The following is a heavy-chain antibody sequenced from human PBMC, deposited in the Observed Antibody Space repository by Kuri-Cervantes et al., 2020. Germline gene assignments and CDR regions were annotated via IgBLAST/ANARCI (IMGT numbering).Heavy chain of an antibody. CDR3: AKVRITFFEAVDY. J-gene: IGHJ4*02. V-gene: IGHV3-23*01. Sequence: GESLKISCAASGFTFSSYAMSWVRQAPGKGLEWVSAISGSGGSTYYADSVKGRFTISRDNSKNTLYLQMNSLRAEDTAVYYCAKVRITFFEAVDYWGQGTLVTVSS. CDR2: ISGSGGST. CDR1: GFTFSSYA. D-gene: IGHD3-3*02.